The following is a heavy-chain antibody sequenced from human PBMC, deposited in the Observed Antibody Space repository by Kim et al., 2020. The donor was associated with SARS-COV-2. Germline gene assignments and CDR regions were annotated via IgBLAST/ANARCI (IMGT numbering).Heavy chain of an antibody. CDR1: GFTFRDSW. D-gene: IGHD3-10*01. V-gene: IGHV3-74*01. CDR3: VRDRGGRNDF. Sequence: GGSLRLSCVASGFTFRDSWMHWIRQAPGKGLGWVAHIKTDGTITAYADSAKGRFTISRDNAKNTLSLQMNFLRVDDTAIYYCVRDRGGRNDFWGQGTLVTVSS. CDR2: IKTDGTIT. J-gene: IGHJ4*02.